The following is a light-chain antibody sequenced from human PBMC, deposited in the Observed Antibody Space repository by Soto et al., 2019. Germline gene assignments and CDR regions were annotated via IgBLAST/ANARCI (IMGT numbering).Light chain of an antibody. J-gene: IGLJ1*01. V-gene: IGLV1-51*01. CDR3: GTWDTRLSVGV. Sequence: QSVLTHPPSVSAAPGQNFTMSCSGGTSNIGNNYVSWYQQLPGTAPKLLIYDNDKRPSGIPDRFSGSKSGTSATLGISGLHTGDEADYYCGTWDTRLSVGVFGTGTKVTVL. CDR2: DND. CDR1: TSNIGNNY.